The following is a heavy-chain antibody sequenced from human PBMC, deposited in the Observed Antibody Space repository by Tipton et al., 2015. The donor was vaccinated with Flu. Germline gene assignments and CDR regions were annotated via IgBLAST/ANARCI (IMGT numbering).Heavy chain of an antibody. Sequence: SLRLSCEASGLNFSSYAMHWVRQAPGKGLEWVALISLDGSNTYYADSVKGRFIASRDNSKNTMYLQMNSLRTEDTAVYYCTKIMQLWSGGHGYWGRGPLVTVSS. CDR2: ISLDGSNT. J-gene: IGHJ4*02. CDR1: GLNFSSYA. CDR3: TKIMQLWSGGHGY. V-gene: IGHV3-30*18. D-gene: IGHD1-1*01.